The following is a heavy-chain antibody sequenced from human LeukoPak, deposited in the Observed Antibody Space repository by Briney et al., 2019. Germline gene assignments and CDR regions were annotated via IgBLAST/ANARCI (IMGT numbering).Heavy chain of an antibody. D-gene: IGHD3-9*01. CDR1: RSTLTTIS. Sequence: APVKPSCKASRSTLTTISIGRVPQAARKRLEWMGSFGPQDGETVHAQKSQARFNMTVDTATDTANMEMSSLISEDTAVYYCATGAIVYDYWGQGTLVTVSS. CDR2: FGPQDGET. V-gene: IGHV1-24*01. CDR3: ATGAIVYDY. J-gene: IGHJ4*02.